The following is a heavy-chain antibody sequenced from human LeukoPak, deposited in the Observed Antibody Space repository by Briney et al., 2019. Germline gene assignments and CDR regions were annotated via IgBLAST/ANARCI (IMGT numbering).Heavy chain of an antibody. CDR3: ARAGAVVDNWFDP. J-gene: IGHJ5*02. D-gene: IGHD2-15*01. CDR1: GYTFTGYY. CDR2: INPNSGGT. V-gene: IGHV1-2*02. Sequence: ASVKVSCKASGYTFTGYYLHWVRQAPGQGLEWMGWINPNSGGTKYAQKFQGRVTLTRDTSISTAYMDLSRLRSDDTAVYYCARAGAVVDNWFDPWGQGTLVTVSS.